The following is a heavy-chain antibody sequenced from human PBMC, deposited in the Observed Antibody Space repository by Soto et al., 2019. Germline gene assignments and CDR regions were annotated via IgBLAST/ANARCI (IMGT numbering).Heavy chain of an antibody. CDR3: AKGGRQWLVTSDFNY. D-gene: IGHD6-19*01. CDR2: INAGNGNT. J-gene: IGHJ4*02. Sequence: ASVKVSCKASGYTFTSYAMHWVRQAPGQRLEWMGWINAGNGNTKYSQKFQGRFTISRDRSKNTVSLEMTSLRAEDTAVYYCAKGGRQWLVTSDFNYWGQGTLVTVSS. V-gene: IGHV1-3*01. CDR1: GYTFTSYA.